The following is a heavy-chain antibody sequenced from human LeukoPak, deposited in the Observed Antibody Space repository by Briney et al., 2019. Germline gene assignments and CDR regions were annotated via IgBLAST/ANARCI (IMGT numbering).Heavy chain of an antibody. V-gene: IGHV4-4*07. CDR3: ARENSGSYREFDY. D-gene: IGHD1-26*01. CDR1: GGSISSYY. J-gene: IGHJ4*02. CDR2: IYTSGST. Sequence: SGILSLTCTVSGGSISSYYWSWIRQPAGKGLEWIGRIYTSGSTNYNASLKSRVSMSVDTSKNQFSLKLSSVTAADTAVFYCARENSGSYREFDYWGQGTLVTVSS.